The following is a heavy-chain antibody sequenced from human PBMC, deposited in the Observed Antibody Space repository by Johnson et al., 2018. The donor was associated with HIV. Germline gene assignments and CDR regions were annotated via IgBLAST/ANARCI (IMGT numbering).Heavy chain of an antibody. V-gene: IGHV3-74*02. Sequence: VQLVESGGGLVQPGGSLRLSCAASGFTFSSYAMSWVRQAPGKGLEWVSRINADGRSTTYADSVKGRFTISRDNAQNTLYLQMNSLRAEDTAVYDCARGGRGHDAFDIWGQGTMVTVSS. J-gene: IGHJ3*02. CDR2: INADGRST. CDR1: GFTFSSYA. CDR3: ARGGRGHDAFDI.